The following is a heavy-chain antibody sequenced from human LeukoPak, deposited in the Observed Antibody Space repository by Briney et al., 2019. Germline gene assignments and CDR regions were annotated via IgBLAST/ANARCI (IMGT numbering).Heavy chain of an antibody. CDR1: GFTFSSYS. J-gene: IGHJ4*02. CDR2: IWYDGSNK. D-gene: IGHD5-12*01. CDR3: AKGSLVWWLPPPDYFDY. V-gene: IGHV3-33*06. Sequence: PGGSLRLSCAASGFTFSSYSMHWVRQAPGKGLEWVAVIWYDGSNKYYADSVKGRFTISRDNSKNTLYLQMNSLRAEDTAVYYCAKGSLVWWLPPPDYFDYWGQGTLVTVSS.